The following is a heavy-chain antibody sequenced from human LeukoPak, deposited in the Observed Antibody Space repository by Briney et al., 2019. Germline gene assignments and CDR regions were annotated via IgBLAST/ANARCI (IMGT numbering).Heavy chain of an antibody. V-gene: IGHV3-74*01. J-gene: IGHJ4*02. CDR2: VKHDGSGA. CDR1: GFPLGSYW. Sequence: GGSLRLSCAASGFPLGSYWMHWVRQAPGKGLVWVSRVKHDGSGASYADSVKGRFTISRDNARNTLYLEMNSLRAEETAVYYCARDSETRHWGWGQGTLVTVSS. CDR3: ARDSETRHWG. D-gene: IGHD7-27*01.